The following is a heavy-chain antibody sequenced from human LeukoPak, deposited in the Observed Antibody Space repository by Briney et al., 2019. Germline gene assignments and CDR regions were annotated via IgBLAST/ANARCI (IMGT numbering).Heavy chain of an antibody. J-gene: IGHJ4*02. V-gene: IGHV3-7*01. CDR2: INQGGSVK. Sequence: GGSLRLSCAASGFSFRSYWMSWVRQAPGKGLEWVANINQGGSVKYYADSVKGRFTISRDDAKNSLYVQMNSLRDEDTAVYYCARVGYSGWNLEYWGQGTLVTVSS. D-gene: IGHD5-12*01. CDR3: ARVGYSGWNLEY. CDR1: GFSFRSYW.